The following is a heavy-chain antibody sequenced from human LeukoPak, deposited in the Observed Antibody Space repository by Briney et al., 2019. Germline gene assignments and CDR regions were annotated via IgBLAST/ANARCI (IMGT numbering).Heavy chain of an antibody. D-gene: IGHD3-3*01. CDR1: GFTFSSYA. V-gene: IGHV3-23*01. CDR2: ISGSGGST. CDR3: ATWGFWSAPLDY. Sequence: GGSLRLSCAASGFTFSSYAMSWVRQAPGKGLEWISVISGSGGSTYYADSVKGRFTISRDNSKNTLYLQMNSLRAEDTAVYYWATWGFWSAPLDYWGQGTLVTVSS. J-gene: IGHJ4*02.